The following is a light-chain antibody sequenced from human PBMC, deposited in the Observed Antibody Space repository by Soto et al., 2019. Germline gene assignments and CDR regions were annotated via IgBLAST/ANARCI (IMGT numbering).Light chain of an antibody. J-gene: IGLJ1*01. CDR1: SSDVGSYNF. CDR3: CSYAGSSTYV. Sequence: QSVLTQPASVSGSPGQSSTISCTGTSSDVGSYNFVSWYQQHPGKAPKLMIYEASKRPSGVSNRFSGSKSGNTASLTISGLQPEDEADYYCCSYAGSSTYVFGAGIKVTV. CDR2: EAS. V-gene: IGLV2-23*01.